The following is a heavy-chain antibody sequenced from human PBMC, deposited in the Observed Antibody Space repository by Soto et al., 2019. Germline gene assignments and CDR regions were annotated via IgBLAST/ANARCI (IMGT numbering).Heavy chain of an antibody. CDR2: ISYDGSNK. V-gene: IGHV3-30-3*01. J-gene: IGHJ6*02. D-gene: IGHD3-3*01. Sequence: LRLSCAASGFTFSSYSMHWVRQAPCKGLEWVAVISYDGSNKYYADSVKGRFTISRDNSKNTLYLQMNSLRAEDTAVYYCARAYYDFWSGPDYYYYGMDVWGQGTTVTVSS. CDR1: GFTFSSYS. CDR3: ARAYYDFWSGPDYYYYGMDV.